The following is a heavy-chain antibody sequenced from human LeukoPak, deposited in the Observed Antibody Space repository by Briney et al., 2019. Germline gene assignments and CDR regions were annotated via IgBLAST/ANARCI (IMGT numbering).Heavy chain of an antibody. V-gene: IGHV3-23*01. CDR2: ISYSGANS. J-gene: IGHJ3*01. CDR3: ARDMQLST. Sequence: GRSLRLSCADSGFTFTVSAMSWVRQAPGEGLEWVSLISYSGANSYYTDSVRGRFTISRDNSKDTLFLQMNSLRAEDTAIYYCARDMQLSTWGLGTMVTVSS. CDR1: GFTFTVSA. D-gene: IGHD3-16*02.